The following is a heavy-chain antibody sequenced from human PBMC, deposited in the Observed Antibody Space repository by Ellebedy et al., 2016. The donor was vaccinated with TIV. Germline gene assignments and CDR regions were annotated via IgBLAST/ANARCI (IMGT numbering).Heavy chain of an antibody. Sequence: PGGSLRLFCAASGFTFSTYSMNWVRQAPGKGLEWISYIGSRSGIFHYADSVKGRFTISRDNAKNSLYLQVNSLRDEDTAVYYCARGGGSGTYYSFDYWGRGTLVTVSS. D-gene: IGHD3-10*01. V-gene: IGHV3-48*02. CDR3: ARGGGSGTYYSFDY. CDR1: GFTFSTYS. CDR2: IGSRSGIF. J-gene: IGHJ4*02.